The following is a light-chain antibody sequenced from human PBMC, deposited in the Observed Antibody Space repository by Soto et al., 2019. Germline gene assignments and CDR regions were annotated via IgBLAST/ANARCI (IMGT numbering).Light chain of an antibody. CDR3: QQYNNWPET. Sequence: EIVMTQAAATLSVSPGERATISCRASQSVSSNLAWYQQKPGQAPRLLIYGASTRATGIPARFSGSGSGTEFTLTISSLQSEDFAVYYCQQYNNWPETFGQGTKVDIK. CDR1: QSVSSN. CDR2: GAS. V-gene: IGKV3-15*01. J-gene: IGKJ1*01.